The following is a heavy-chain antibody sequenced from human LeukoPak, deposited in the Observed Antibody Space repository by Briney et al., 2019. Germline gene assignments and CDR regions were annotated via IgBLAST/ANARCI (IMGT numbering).Heavy chain of an antibody. V-gene: IGHV1-46*01. D-gene: IGHD5-18*01. CDR3: ARVGYGDAFDI. CDR2: INPSGGST. J-gene: IGHJ3*02. Sequence: ASVKVSCKASGYTFTSYYMHWVRQSPGQGLEWMGIINPSGGSTSYAQKFQGRVTMTRDTSTSTVYMELSSLRSEDTAVYYCARVGYGDAFDIWGQGTMVTVSS. CDR1: GYTFTSYY.